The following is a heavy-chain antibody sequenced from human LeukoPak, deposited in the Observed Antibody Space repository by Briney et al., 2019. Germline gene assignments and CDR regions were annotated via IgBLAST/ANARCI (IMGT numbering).Heavy chain of an antibody. V-gene: IGHV4-39*01. CDR1: GGSISSSGYY. D-gene: IGHD1-26*01. CDR3: ARHEYSGSYYGLSWFDP. CDR2: IYYSGST. J-gene: IGHJ5*02. Sequence: SETLSLTCTVSGGSISSSGYYWGWIRQPPGKGLEWIASIYYSGSTYYNPSLKSRVTISVDTSKNQLSPKLSSLTAADTAVYYCARHEYSGSYYGLSWFDPWGQGTLVTVSS.